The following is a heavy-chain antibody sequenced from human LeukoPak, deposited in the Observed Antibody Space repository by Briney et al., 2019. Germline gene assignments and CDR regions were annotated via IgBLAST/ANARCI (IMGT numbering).Heavy chain of an antibody. CDR1: GFTFSSYA. D-gene: IGHD3-9*01. Sequence: GRSLRLSCAASGFTFSSYAMHWVRQAPGKGLECVAVISYDGKSRYYVDSVKGRFTISRDSYKNTLYLQMDSLRAEDTAVYYCAKVLEVRYFDWLSPDYWGQGTLVTVSS. J-gene: IGHJ4*02. CDR3: AKVLEVRYFDWLSPDY. V-gene: IGHV3-30*18. CDR2: ISYDGKSR.